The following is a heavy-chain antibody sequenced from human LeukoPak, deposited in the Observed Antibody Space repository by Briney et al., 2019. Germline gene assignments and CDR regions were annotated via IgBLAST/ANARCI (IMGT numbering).Heavy chain of an antibody. D-gene: IGHD6-13*01. J-gene: IGHJ5*02. CDR1: GYTLTELS. Sequence: GSSVKLSCTVSGYTLTELSMHWIRQAPGTGLEWMGGFDTKDGETSYAQKSQGRVTMTEDTSTDTAYMELSSLRSEDTDVYYCASSSAVAGLNHDSWFDPWGQGTLVTVSS. CDR3: ASSSAVAGLNHDSWFDP. CDR2: FDTKDGET. V-gene: IGHV1-24*01.